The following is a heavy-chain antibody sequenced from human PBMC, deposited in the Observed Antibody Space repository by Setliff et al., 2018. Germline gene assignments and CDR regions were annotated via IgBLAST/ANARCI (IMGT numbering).Heavy chain of an antibody. CDR1: GGSISSGSYY. CDR2: IYTSGST. Sequence: SETLSLTCTVSGGSISSGSYYWSWIRQPAGKGLEWIGHIYTSGSTNYNPSLKSRVTISVDTSKNQFSLKLSSVTAADTAVYYCARDYTYYDFWSGPSSDAFDIWGQGTMVTVSS. V-gene: IGHV4-61*09. J-gene: IGHJ3*02. CDR3: ARDYTYYDFWSGPSSDAFDI. D-gene: IGHD3-3*01.